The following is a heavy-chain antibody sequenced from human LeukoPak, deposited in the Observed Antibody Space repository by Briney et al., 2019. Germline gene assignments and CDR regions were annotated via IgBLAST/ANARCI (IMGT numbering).Heavy chain of an antibody. J-gene: IGHJ4*02. CDR3: ARLALQEVGATQTYYLDY. V-gene: IGHV4-59*01. Sequence: SETLSLTCTVSGGFINSYYWTWIRQPPGKGLEWIGNIYNSGNTNYNPSLKSRVTISVDTSKNQFSLKLSSVTAADTAVYYCARLALQEVGATQTYYLDYWGQGTLVTVSS. D-gene: IGHD1-26*01. CDR2: IYNSGNT. CDR1: GGFINSYY.